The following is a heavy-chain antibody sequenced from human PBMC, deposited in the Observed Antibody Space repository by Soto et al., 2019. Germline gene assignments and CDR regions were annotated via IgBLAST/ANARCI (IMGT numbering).Heavy chain of an antibody. Sequence: QVQLVQSGAEVKKPGSSVKVSCKASGGTFSSYAISWVRQAPGQGLEWMGGIITIFGTANYAQKFQGRVTITADESTSTAYMELSSLRSEDTAVYYCARDQRITIFGVVRNWFDPWGQGNLVTVSS. J-gene: IGHJ5*02. CDR1: GGTFSSYA. D-gene: IGHD3-3*01. CDR3: ARDQRITIFGVVRNWFDP. V-gene: IGHV1-69*01. CDR2: IITIFGTA.